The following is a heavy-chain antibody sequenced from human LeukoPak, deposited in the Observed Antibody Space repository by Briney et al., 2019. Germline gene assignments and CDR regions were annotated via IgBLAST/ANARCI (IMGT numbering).Heavy chain of an antibody. CDR2: IIPILGIA. J-gene: IGHJ4*02. V-gene: IGHV1-69*04. D-gene: IGHD5-12*01. Sequence: GASVKVSCKASGGTFSSYAISWVRQAPGQGLEWMGRIIPILGIANYAQKFQGRVTITADKSTSTAYMELSSLRSEDTAVYYCARVGASGYGGYDTNGPFDYWGQGTLVTVSS. CDR3: ARVGASGYGGYDTNGPFDY. CDR1: GGTFSSYA.